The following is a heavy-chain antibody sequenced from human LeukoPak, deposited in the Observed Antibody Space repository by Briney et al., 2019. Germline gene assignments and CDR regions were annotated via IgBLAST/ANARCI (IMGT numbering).Heavy chain of an antibody. CDR1: GFTFSSYA. Sequence: GGSLRLSCAASGFTFSSYAMSWVRQAPGKGLEWVSAISGSGGSTYYADSVKGRFTISRDNSKNTLYLQMNSLRAEDTAVYYCAKDRTHRIAAAAIDYWGQGTLVTVSS. J-gene: IGHJ4*02. CDR2: ISGSGGST. D-gene: IGHD6-13*01. V-gene: IGHV3-23*01. CDR3: AKDRTHRIAAAAIDY.